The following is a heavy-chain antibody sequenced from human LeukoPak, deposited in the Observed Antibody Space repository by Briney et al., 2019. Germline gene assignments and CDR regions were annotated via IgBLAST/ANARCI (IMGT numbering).Heavy chain of an antibody. CDR3: AREGIAAAGEPYYFDL. CDR2: TYYRSKWYN. J-gene: IGHJ4*02. Sequence: SQTLSLTFAISGDSVSSNSAAWNWLRQSPSRGLEWLGSTYYRSKWYNDYALSVKSQITIKQDTSRNQFSLQLNSVTTEDTAVYNCAREGIAAAGEPYYFDLWGQGTLVTVSS. D-gene: IGHD6-13*01. V-gene: IGHV6-1*01. CDR1: GDSVSSNSAA.